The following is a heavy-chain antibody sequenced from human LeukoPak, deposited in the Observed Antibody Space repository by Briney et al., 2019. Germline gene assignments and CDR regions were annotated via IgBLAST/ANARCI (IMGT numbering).Heavy chain of an antibody. CDR2: ISVYNGKT. CDR3: ARAGTPAYYYYMDV. CDR1: GGTFISYA. J-gene: IGHJ6*03. D-gene: IGHD1-26*01. V-gene: IGHV1-18*01. Sequence: ASVKVSCKASGGTFISYAISWVRQAPGQGLEWRGWISVYNGKTNYAQKFQGRVTMTTDTSTSTAYMDLRSLRSDDTAVYYCARAGTPAYYYYMDVWGKGTTVTVSS.